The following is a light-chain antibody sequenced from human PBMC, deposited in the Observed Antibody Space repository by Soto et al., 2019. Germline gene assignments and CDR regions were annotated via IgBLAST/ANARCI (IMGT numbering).Light chain of an antibody. V-gene: IGLV2-14*01. CDR3: RSYTSSRAYV. J-gene: IGLJ1*01. CDR2: EVS. CDR1: SIDVGVYNY. Sequence: QSALTQPASVSGSPGQSITISCTGTSIDVGVYNYVSWYQQQSGKSPTLMSHEVSNRPAGVSNRFSGSKSGNRACLTISGVQAEDEADYYCRSYTSSRAYVFGIGTKVTV.